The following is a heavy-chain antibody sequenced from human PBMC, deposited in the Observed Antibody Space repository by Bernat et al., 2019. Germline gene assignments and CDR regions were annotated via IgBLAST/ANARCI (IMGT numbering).Heavy chain of an antibody. CDR2: ISSSGSTI. J-gene: IGHJ6*03. CDR3: AESGGYGDYCTDYMDV. CDR1: GFTFSSYE. D-gene: IGHD4-17*01. Sequence: EVQLVESGGGLVQPGGSLRLSCAASGFTFSSYEMNWVRQAPGKGLEWVSYISSSGSTIYYADSVKGRFTISRDNAKNSLYLQMNSLRAEDTAVYYCAESGGYGDYCTDYMDVWGKGTTVTVSS. V-gene: IGHV3-48*03.